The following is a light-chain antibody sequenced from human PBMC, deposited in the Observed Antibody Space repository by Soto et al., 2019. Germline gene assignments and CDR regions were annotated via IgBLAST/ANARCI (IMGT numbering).Light chain of an antibody. Sequence: DIQMTQSPSSLSASVGDRVTITCRASQRVSTYLNWYQQKPEKAPKLLIYAASSLQSGVPSRFSGSGSGTDFTLTISSRQPEDFATYYCQQSYSTPRTFGQGTKLEIK. V-gene: IGKV1-39*01. CDR3: QQSYSTPRT. J-gene: IGKJ2*01. CDR2: AAS. CDR1: QRVSTY.